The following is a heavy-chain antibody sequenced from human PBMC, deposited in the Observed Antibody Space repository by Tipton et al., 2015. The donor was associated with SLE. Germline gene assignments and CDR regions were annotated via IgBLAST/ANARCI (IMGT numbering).Heavy chain of an antibody. Sequence: SLRLSCAASGFTFSSYNMNWVRQAPGKGLEWVSSISSSTYIHYADSVKGRFTISRDNAKNSLYLQMNSLRAEDTAVYYCARAGYYSDSSGYFLPDYWGQGTLVTVSS. CDR3: ARAGYYSDSSGYFLPDY. J-gene: IGHJ4*02. D-gene: IGHD3-22*01. CDR2: ISSSTYI. CDR1: GFTFSSYN. V-gene: IGHV3-21*03.